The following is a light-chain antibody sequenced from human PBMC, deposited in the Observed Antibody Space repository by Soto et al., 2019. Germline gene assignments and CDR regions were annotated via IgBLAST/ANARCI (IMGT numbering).Light chain of an antibody. CDR2: GVS. CDR1: QSVSSNS. J-gene: IGKJ1*01. Sequence: EIVLTQSPGTLSLSPGERATLSCRASQSVSSNSLAWYQQKPGQAPRLLIYGVSSRATGIPDRFSGSGSGTDFTLTISGLEPEDFAVYYCQQYGSSRWTFGQGTKVEIK. CDR3: QQYGSSRWT. V-gene: IGKV3-20*01.